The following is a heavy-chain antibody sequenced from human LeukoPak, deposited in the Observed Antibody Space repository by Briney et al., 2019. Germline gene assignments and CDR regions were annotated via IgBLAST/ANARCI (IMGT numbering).Heavy chain of an antibody. CDR1: GFTFSSYA. J-gene: IGHJ4*02. Sequence: GGSLRLSCAASGFTFSSYAMHWVRQAPGKGLEWVAVISYDGSNKYYADSVKGRFTISRDNSKNTLYLQINSLRAEDTAVYYCARDLTRYCSSTSCYSLDYWGQGTLVTVSS. D-gene: IGHD2-2*01. CDR3: ARDLTRYCSSTSCYSLDY. CDR2: ISYDGSNK. V-gene: IGHV3-30-3*01.